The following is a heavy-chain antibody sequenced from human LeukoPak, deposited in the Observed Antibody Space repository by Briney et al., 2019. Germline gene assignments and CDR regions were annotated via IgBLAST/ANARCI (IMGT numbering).Heavy chain of an antibody. J-gene: IGHJ4*02. CDR3: AKGHQNTYYDFWSGYVTDY. D-gene: IGHD3-3*01. CDR1: GFTFSSYA. Sequence: GGSLRLSCAAPGFTFSSYAMSWVRQAPGKGLEWVSAISGSGGSTYYADSVKGRFTISRDNSKNTLYLQMNSLRAEDTAVYYCAKGHQNTYYDFWSGYVTDYWGQGTLVTVSS. V-gene: IGHV3-23*01. CDR2: ISGSGGST.